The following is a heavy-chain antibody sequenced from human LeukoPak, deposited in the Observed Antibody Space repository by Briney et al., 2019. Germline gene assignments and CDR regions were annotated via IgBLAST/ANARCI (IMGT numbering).Heavy chain of an antibody. D-gene: IGHD6-6*01. Sequence: SVKVSCKASGGTFSSYAISWVRQAPGQGLEWMGGIIPIFGTANYAQKFQGRVTITADESTSTAYMELSSLRSEDTAVYYCARVGSDSSSSFSFDYWGQGTLVTVSS. CDR2: IIPIFGTA. J-gene: IGHJ4*02. CDR1: GGTFSSYA. V-gene: IGHV1-69*13. CDR3: ARVGSDSSSSFSFDY.